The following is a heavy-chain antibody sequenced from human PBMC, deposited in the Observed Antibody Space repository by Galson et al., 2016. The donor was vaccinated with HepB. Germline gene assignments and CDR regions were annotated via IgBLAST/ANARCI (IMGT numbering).Heavy chain of an antibody. V-gene: IGHV3-30*18. CDR3: AKGAIFGVVTMMDY. CDR2: LSYDGSKS. D-gene: IGHD3-3*01. Sequence: SLRLSCAASGFSFSSYAIHWVRQAPGKGLEWVAILSYDGSKSYYADSVKGRFTISRDNSKNTLYLQMNSLRAEDTAVYYCAKGAIFGVVTMMDYWGQGTLVSVSP. J-gene: IGHJ4*02. CDR1: GFSFSSYA.